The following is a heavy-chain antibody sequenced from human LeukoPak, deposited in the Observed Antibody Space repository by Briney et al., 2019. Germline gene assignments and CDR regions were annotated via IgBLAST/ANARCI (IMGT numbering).Heavy chain of an antibody. D-gene: IGHD1-7*01. V-gene: IGHV1-18*01. Sequence: WASVKVSCTASGYTFTSYGVSWVRQAPGQGLEWVGWISASNGNTNYAQKIQGRVTMTTDTSTSTAYVELRSLRSDETAVYYCARYPLSYTSNWHYYFDYWGQGTLLTVSS. CDR1: GYTFTSYG. CDR2: ISASNGNT. CDR3: ARYPLSYTSNWHYYFDY. J-gene: IGHJ4*02.